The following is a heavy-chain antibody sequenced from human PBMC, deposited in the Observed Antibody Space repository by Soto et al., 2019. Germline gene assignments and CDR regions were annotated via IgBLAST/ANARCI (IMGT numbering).Heavy chain of an antibody. J-gene: IGHJ4*02. D-gene: IGHD1-7*01. V-gene: IGHV4-39*01. CDR2: ICYGGTR. Sequence: SPETLSLTCTVSGGSIAISDHCWGWVRQPPGKGPEWIGTICYGGTRFHNPTLRGGLSMSVDTSRNQFSLRLSSVTAADTAVYYCARQARGTTWSDFDYWGQGTLVTVSS. CDR1: GGSIAISDHC. CDR3: ARQARGTTWSDFDY.